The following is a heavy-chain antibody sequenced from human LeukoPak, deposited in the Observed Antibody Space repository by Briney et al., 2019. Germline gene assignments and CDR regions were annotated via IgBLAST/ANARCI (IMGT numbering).Heavy chain of an antibody. CDR3: ARVRGVIIPIFDY. Sequence: SETLSLTCAVYGGSFSGYYWSWIRQPPGKGLEWIGEINHSGSTNYNPSLKSRVTISVDTSKNQFSLKLSSVTAADTAVYYCARVRGVIIPIFDYWGQGTLVTVSS. J-gene: IGHJ4*02. D-gene: IGHD3-10*01. CDR1: GGSFSGYY. CDR2: INHSGST. V-gene: IGHV4-34*01.